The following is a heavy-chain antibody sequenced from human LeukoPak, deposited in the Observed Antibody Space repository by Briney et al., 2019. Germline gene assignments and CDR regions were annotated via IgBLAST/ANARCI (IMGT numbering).Heavy chain of an antibody. CDR1: GGSISSSNW. CDR2: IYHSGST. D-gene: IGHD3-22*01. Sequence: PSETLSLTCAVSGGSISSSNWWSWVRQPPGKGLEWIGEIYHSGSTNYNPSLKSRVTISVDKSKNQFSLNLSSVTAADTAVYYCARDWYYGTSGFYYFDYWGQGTLVTVSS. CDR3: ARDWYYGTSGFYYFDY. J-gene: IGHJ4*02. V-gene: IGHV4-4*02.